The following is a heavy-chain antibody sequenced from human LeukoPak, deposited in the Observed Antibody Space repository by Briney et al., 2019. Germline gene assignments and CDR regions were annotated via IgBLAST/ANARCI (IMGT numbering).Heavy chain of an antibody. CDR3: ALNRYYDFWSGYYISWFDP. J-gene: IGHJ5*02. Sequence: SVKVSCKASGGTFSSYAISWVRQAPGQGLEWMGGIIPIFGTANYAQKFQGRVTITADESTSTAYMELSSLRSEDTAVYYCALNRYYDFWSGYYISWFDPWGQGTLVTVSS. V-gene: IGHV1-69*01. D-gene: IGHD3-3*01. CDR2: IIPIFGTA. CDR1: GGTFSSYA.